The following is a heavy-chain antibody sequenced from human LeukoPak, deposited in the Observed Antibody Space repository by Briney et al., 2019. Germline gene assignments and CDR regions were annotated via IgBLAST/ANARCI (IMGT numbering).Heavy chain of an antibody. Sequence: GASVKVSCKATGGTFSSYAISWVRQAPGQGLEWMGRIIPIFGTANYAQKFQGRVTITADESTSTAYMELSSLRSEDTAVYYCARDGRRKVVPAARRGNWFDPWGQGTLVTVSS. V-gene: IGHV1-69*15. J-gene: IGHJ5*02. D-gene: IGHD2-2*01. CDR1: GGTFSSYA. CDR2: IIPIFGTA. CDR3: ARDGRRKVVPAARRGNWFDP.